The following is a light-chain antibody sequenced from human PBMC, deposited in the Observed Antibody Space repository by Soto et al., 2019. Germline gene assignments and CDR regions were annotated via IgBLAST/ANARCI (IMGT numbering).Light chain of an antibody. CDR1: QSVGSY. J-gene: IGKJ4*01. CDR3: QQRSNWPPLT. V-gene: IGKV3-11*01. CDR2: DAS. Sequence: EIVLRQSPVTLSLSPGERATLSCRASQSVGSYLPWYQQKPGQAPRLLIYDASNRATGIPTRFSGSGSGTDFTLTINSLEPEDFAVYYCQQRSNWPPLTFGGGTKVEIK.